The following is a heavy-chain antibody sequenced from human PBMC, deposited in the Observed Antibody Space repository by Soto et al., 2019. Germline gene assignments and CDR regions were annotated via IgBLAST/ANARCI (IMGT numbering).Heavy chain of an antibody. CDR2: MYYSGST. Sequence: QVQLQESGPGLVKPSHTLSLTCAVSGDSIGTDGYYWSWIRQVPGKGLEWIGHMYYSGSTSYNPSLQSRVTISGATSKNQFSLSLTSVTAADTAVYFCARGGVLRFLKWFPGGWLDPWGQGTLVSVSS. V-gene: IGHV4-31*11. D-gene: IGHD3-3*01. CDR3: ARGGVLRFLKWFPGGWLDP. CDR1: GDSIGTDGYY. J-gene: IGHJ5*02.